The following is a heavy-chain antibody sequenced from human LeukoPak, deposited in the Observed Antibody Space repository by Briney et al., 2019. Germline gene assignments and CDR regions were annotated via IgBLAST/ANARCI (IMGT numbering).Heavy chain of an antibody. J-gene: IGHJ5*02. CDR3: ARDAVEMATSVNNWFDP. Sequence: GGSLRLSCAASGFTFSSYGMHWVRQAPGKGLEWVTFIRYDGSYNYYADSVKGRFTISRDNSKSTLYLQMNSLRAEDTAVYYCARDAVEMATSVNNWFDPWGQGTLVTVSS. CDR2: IRYDGSYN. D-gene: IGHD5-24*01. CDR1: GFTFSSYG. V-gene: IGHV3-30*02.